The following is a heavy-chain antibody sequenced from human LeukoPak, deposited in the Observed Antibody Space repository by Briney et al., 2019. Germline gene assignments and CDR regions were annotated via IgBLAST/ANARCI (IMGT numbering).Heavy chain of an antibody. Sequence: GGSLRLSCAASGFTFSSSAMSWVRQAPGKGLEWISAISSSGGNTYYTDSVKGRFTISRDNSKNTLYLQMNSLRAEDTAVYYCARGRLNYYGSGSYYPFDYWGQGTLVTVSS. V-gene: IGHV3-23*01. D-gene: IGHD3-10*01. CDR2: ISSSGGNT. J-gene: IGHJ4*02. CDR1: GFTFSSSA. CDR3: ARGRLNYYGSGSYYPFDY.